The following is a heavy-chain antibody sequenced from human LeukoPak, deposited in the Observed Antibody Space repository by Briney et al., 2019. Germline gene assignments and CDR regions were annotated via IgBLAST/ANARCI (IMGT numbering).Heavy chain of an antibody. J-gene: IGHJ5*02. Sequence: SVKVSFKASGGTFSSYAISWVRQAPGQGLEWMGGIIPIFGTANYAQKFQGRVTITADESTSTAYMELSSLRSEDTAVYYCARGPLRYCSGGSCPNWFDPWGQGTLVTVSS. CDR1: GGTFSSYA. CDR3: ARGPLRYCSGGSCPNWFDP. V-gene: IGHV1-69*01. D-gene: IGHD2-15*01. CDR2: IIPIFGTA.